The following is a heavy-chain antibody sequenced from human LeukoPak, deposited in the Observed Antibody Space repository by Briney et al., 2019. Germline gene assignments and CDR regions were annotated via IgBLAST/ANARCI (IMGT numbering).Heavy chain of an antibody. J-gene: IGHJ4*02. D-gene: IGHD2-2*01. V-gene: IGHV3-23*01. Sequence: PGQSLRLSCAASGFTLSINAMSWVRPAPGKGLEWVSAISGSGGRTFYADSVTGRLTLSRGHSKNTLYLQMNSLRAEDTAVYYCAKVPSFYCSSPSCQQLWGQGTLVSVSS. CDR2: ISGSGGRT. CDR1: GFTLSINA. CDR3: AKVPSFYCSSPSCQQL.